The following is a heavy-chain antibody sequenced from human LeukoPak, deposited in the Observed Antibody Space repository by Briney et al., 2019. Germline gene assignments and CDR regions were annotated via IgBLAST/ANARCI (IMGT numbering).Heavy chain of an antibody. V-gene: IGHV3-48*03. J-gene: IGHJ6*02. Sequence: GGSLRLSCAASGFTFSSYEMNWVRQAPGKGLEWVSYISSSGSTIYYADSVKGRFTISRDNAKNSLYLQMNSLRAEDTAVYYCARDFRSPGYQLLPYYYYYGMDVWGQGTTVTVSS. CDR1: GFTFSSYE. CDR2: ISSSGSTI. CDR3: ARDFRSPGYQLLPYYYYYGMDV. D-gene: IGHD2-2*01.